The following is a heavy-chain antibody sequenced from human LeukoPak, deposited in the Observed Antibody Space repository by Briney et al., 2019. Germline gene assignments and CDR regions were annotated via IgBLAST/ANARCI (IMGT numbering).Heavy chain of an antibody. D-gene: IGHD2-2*01. CDR1: GFTFTDYA. CDR3: ARDKSVVPAAKGAFDI. CDR2: IKQDGSEK. V-gene: IGHV3-7*01. Sequence: GGSLRLSCAASGFTFTDYAMTWVRQAPGKGLEWVANIKQDGSEKYYVDSVKGRFTISRDNAKNSLYLQMNSLRAEDTAVYYCARDKSVVPAAKGAFDIWGQGTMVTVSS. J-gene: IGHJ3*02.